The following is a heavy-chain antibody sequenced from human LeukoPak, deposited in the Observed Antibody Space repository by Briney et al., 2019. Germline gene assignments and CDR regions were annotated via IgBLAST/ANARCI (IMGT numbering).Heavy chain of an antibody. CDR1: GVTASSNY. D-gene: IGHD6-19*01. J-gene: IGHJ4*02. CDR2: IYSGGST. Sequence: GGSLRLSCSASGVTASSNYNMGCGHAAGKRMEWVSVIYSGGSTYYADSVKGRFTISRDNSKNTLYLEMNSLRAEDTAVYYCAKDLPGSGWSCDSWGQGTLVTVSS. V-gene: IGHV3-53*01. CDR3: AKDLPGSGWSCDS.